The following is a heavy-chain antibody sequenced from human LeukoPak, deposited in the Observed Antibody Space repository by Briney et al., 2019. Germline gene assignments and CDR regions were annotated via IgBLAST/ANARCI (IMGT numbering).Heavy chain of an antibody. CDR3: ARGEDYYTCGNY. V-gene: IGHV4-34*01. J-gene: IGHJ4*02. CDR2: IHPSGSP. D-gene: IGHD3-22*01. Sequence: SETLSLSCGVYGGSFSGYYLTWIRQPPGKGLEWIGEIHPSGSPNYNPSLKSRVTISVDTSKNQFSLRMSSLTAADTAVYYCARGEDYYTCGNYWGQGTLVTVSS. CDR1: GGSFSGYY.